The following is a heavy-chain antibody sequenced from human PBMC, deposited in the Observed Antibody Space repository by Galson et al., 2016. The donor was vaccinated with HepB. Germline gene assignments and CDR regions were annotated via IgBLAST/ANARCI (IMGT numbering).Heavy chain of an antibody. J-gene: IGHJ4*02. CDR2: ISGSGGNI. CDR1: GFTFSSYA. D-gene: IGHD1/OR15-1a*01. V-gene: IGHV3-23*01. Sequence: SLRLSCAASGFTFSSYAMTWVRQAPGKGLEWVSEISGSGGNIHYADSVKGRFTFSRDNSKSTLYLQMNSLRGEDTAVYFCAKGSRLGQAALRYYFDYWGQGILVTVSS. CDR3: AKGSRLGQAALRYYFDY.